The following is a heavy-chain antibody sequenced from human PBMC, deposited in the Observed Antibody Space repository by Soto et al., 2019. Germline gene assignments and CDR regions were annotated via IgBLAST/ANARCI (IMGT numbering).Heavy chain of an antibody. CDR2: IIPIFGTA. CDR1: GGTFSSYA. D-gene: IGHD3-22*01. Sequence: QVQLVQSGAEVKKPGSSVKVSCKASGGTFSSYAISWVRQAPGQGLEWMGGIIPIFGTANYAQKFQGRVTMTADESTSTAYMELSSLRAEDTAVYYCAREGASGSHIGYWGQGTLVTVSS. CDR3: AREGASGSHIGY. J-gene: IGHJ4*02. V-gene: IGHV1-69*01.